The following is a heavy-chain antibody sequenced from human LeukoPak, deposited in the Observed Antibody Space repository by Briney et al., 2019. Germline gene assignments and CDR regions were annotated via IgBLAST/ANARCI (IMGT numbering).Heavy chain of an antibody. CDR2: INQDGSEK. D-gene: IGHD2-15*01. Sequence: GGSLRLSCAASGFIFSSYLMSWVRQAPGKGLEWVANINQDGSEKYYVDSVKGRFSISRDNAKNSLYLQMNSLRAEDTALYYCAKGGYCSGGSCYDYWGQGTLVTVSS. CDR3: AKGGYCSGGSCYDY. J-gene: IGHJ4*02. CDR1: GFIFSSYL. V-gene: IGHV3-7*03.